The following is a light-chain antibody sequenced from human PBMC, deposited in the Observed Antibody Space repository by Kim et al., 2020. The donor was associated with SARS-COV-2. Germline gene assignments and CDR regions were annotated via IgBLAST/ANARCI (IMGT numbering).Light chain of an antibody. V-gene: IGLV1-51*01. CDR1: SSNIGTNY. CDR3: GTWDSSLSVWL. Sequence: GQKFTISCSVSSSNIGTNYVSWYQQLPGTVPKVLIYDNNKLPSGIPDRFSVSKSGTSGTLDITGLQTGDEADYYCGTWDSSLSVWLFGGGTQLTVL. J-gene: IGLJ3*02. CDR2: DNN.